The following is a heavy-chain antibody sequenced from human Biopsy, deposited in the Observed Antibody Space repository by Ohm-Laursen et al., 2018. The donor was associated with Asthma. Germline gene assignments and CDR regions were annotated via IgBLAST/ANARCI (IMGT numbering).Heavy chain of an antibody. J-gene: IGHJ4*02. V-gene: IGHV3-23*01. Sequence: GSLRLSCAASGFTFSSYAMSWVRQAPGKGLEWVSAISGSGGSTYYADSVKGRFTISRDNSMNTLYLQMNSLRAEDTAVYYCAKDRDYDILTGPPGFDYWGQGTLVTVSS. CDR3: AKDRDYDILTGPPGFDY. CDR1: GFTFSSYA. D-gene: IGHD3-9*01. CDR2: ISGSGGST.